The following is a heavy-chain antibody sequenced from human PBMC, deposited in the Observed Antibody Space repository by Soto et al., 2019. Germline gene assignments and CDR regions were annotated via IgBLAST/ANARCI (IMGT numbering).Heavy chain of an antibody. CDR2: ISGYNGNT. D-gene: IGHD2-15*01. Sequence: ASVKVSCMASGYAFTSYGISWVRQAPGQGLEWLGWISGYNGNTNYAQKFQGRVTVTTDTSTSTAYMELRSLRSDDTAVYYCARVPAASIPPYYFDSWGQGTLVTVSS. CDR3: ARVPAASIPPYYFDS. CDR1: GYAFTSYG. J-gene: IGHJ4*02. V-gene: IGHV1-18*01.